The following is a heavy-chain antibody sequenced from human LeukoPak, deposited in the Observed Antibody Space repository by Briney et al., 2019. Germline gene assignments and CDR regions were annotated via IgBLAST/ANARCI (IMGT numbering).Heavy chain of an antibody. Sequence: PGGSLRLSCAASGFTFSDSYMTWIRQAPGKGLEWVPFIRSDGSNKYYADSVKGRLTISRDNSKNTLYLQMNSLRAEDTAVYYCARRAGAYSHPYDYWGQGTLVTVSS. CDR3: ARRAGAYSHPYDY. D-gene: IGHD4/OR15-4a*01. V-gene: IGHV3-33*08. CDR2: IRSDGSNK. J-gene: IGHJ4*02. CDR1: GFTFSDSY.